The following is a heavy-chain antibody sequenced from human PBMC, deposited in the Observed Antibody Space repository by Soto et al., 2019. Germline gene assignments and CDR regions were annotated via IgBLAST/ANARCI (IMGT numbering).Heavy chain of an antibody. CDR2: ISGSGGST. CDR1: GFTFSSYA. V-gene: IGHV3-23*01. J-gene: IGHJ3*02. Sequence: EVQLLESGGGLVQPGGSLRLSCAASGFTFSSYAMSWVRQAPGKGLEWVSAISGSGGSTYYADSVKGRFTISRDNSKNTLYLQMNSRRAEDTAVYYCAKIPHSSSWYLDAFDIWGQGTMVTVSS. D-gene: IGHD6-13*01. CDR3: AKIPHSSSWYLDAFDI.